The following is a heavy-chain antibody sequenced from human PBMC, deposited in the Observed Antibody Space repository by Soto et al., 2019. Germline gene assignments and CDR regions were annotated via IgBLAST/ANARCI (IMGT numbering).Heavy chain of an antibody. J-gene: IGHJ4*02. CDR2: IYYSGST. V-gene: IGHV4-59*08. CDR1: GGSISSYY. Sequence: PSETLSLTCTVSGGSISSYYWSWIRQPPGKGLEWIGYIYYSGSTNYNPSLKSRVTISVDTSKNQFSLKLSSVTAADTAVYYCARGPPLGYWCQGILVTVS. CDR3: ARGPPLGY.